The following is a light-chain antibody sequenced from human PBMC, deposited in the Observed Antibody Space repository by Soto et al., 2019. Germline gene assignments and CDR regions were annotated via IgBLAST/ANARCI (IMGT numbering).Light chain of an antibody. V-gene: IGLV7-43*01. Sequence: QAVVTQEPSLTVSPGGTVTPTCASSTGAVTRGYYPNWCQQKPGQAPGALIYSTSTKHSWTPARFSGSLLEGKAALTLSGVQPEDEAEYYCLLYYGGAVVFVGGTKLTVL. CDR1: TGAVTRGYY. CDR2: STS. CDR3: LLYYGGAVV. J-gene: IGLJ2*01.